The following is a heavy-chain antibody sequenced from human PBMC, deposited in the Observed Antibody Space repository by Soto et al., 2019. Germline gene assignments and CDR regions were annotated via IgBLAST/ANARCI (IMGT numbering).Heavy chain of an antibody. CDR1: GFIFGTYS. V-gene: IGHV3-21*01. CDR2: ISGGSSYI. Sequence: EVQLVESGGGLVKPGGSLRLSCAASGFIFGTYSMNWVRQAPGKGLEWVSSISGGSSYIYYADSVKGRFTISRDNAKNSRFLQMNSLGAEDTAVYYCARDYPSLDVWGLGTLVTVSS. J-gene: IGHJ4*02. D-gene: IGHD3-16*01. CDR3: ARDYPSLDV.